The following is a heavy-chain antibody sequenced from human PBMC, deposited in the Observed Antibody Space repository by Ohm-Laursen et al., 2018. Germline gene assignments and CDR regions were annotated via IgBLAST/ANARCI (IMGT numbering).Heavy chain of an antibody. CDR1: GYTFTGYY. J-gene: IGHJ4*02. D-gene: IGHD3-10*01. V-gene: IGHV1-2*02. CDR3: ARDSTPSYGSGSYCFDY. Sequence: SVKVSCKASGYTFTGYYMHWVRQAPGQGLEWMGWINPNSGGTNYAQKFQGRVTMTRDTSISTAYMELSRLRSDDTAVYYCARDSTPSYGSGSYCFDYWGQGTLVTVSS. CDR2: INPNSGGT.